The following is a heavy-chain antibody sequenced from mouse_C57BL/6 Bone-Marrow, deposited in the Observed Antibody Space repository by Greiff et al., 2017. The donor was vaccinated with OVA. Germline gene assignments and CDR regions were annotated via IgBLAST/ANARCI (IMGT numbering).Heavy chain of an antibody. CDR3: ASLYYGSSYYAMDY. CDR1: GFTFTDYY. D-gene: IGHD1-1*01. Sequence: EVKLVESGGGLVQPGGSLSLSCAASGFTFTDYYMSWVRQPPGKALEWLGFIRNKANGYTTEYSASVKGRFTISRDNSQSILYLQMNARRAEDSATDYCASLYYGSSYYAMDYWGQGTSVTVSS. V-gene: IGHV7-3*01. J-gene: IGHJ4*01. CDR2: IRNKANGYTT.